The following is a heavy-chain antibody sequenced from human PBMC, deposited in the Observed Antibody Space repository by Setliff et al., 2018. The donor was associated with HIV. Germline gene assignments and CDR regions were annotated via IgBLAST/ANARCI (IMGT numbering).Heavy chain of an antibody. CDR3: AKGRRGYDSRLFYYHHGMDV. D-gene: IGHD5-12*01. J-gene: IGHJ6*02. CDR2: ISAYNGNT. Sequence: ASVKVSCKASGYTFTSYGISWVRQAPGQGLEWMGWISAYNGNTNYAQKLQGRVTMTTDTSTSTAYMELRSLRSDDTAVYYCAKGRRGYDSRLFYYHHGMDVWGQGTLVTVSS. V-gene: IGHV1-18*01. CDR1: GYTFTSYG.